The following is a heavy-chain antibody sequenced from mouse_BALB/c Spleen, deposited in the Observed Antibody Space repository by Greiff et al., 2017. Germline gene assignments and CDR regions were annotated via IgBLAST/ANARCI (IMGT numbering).Heavy chain of an antibody. D-gene: IGHD2-1*01. Sequence: VQLQQSGAELARPGTSVKVSCKASGYAFTNYLIEWVKQRPGQGLEWIGVINPGSGGTNYNEKFKGKATLTADKSSSTAYMQLSSLTSDDSAVYFCARNYGNYDAMDYWGQGTSVTVSS. CDR2: INPGSGGT. J-gene: IGHJ4*01. V-gene: IGHV1-54*01. CDR3: ARNYGNYDAMDY. CDR1: GYAFTNYL.